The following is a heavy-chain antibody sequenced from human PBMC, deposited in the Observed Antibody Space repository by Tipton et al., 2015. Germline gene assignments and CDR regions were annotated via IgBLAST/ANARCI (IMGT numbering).Heavy chain of an antibody. CDR2: IYYDGST. V-gene: IGHV4-59*01. Sequence: TLSLTCTVSGGSIRSYYWSWIRQPPGKGLEWIGYIYYDGSTNYNPSLKSRVTISVDTSKNQFSLNLSSVTAADTAVYYCARVRYDSSGYQNWYFDLWGRGTLVTVSS. D-gene: IGHD3-22*01. CDR1: GGSIRSYY. J-gene: IGHJ2*01. CDR3: ARVRYDSSGYQNWYFDL.